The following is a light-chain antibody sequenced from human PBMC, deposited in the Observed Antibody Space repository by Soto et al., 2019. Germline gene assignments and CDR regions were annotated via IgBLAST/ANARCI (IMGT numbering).Light chain of an antibody. CDR2: EVS. CDR1: SSDIGDYAY. Sequence: QSVLTQPASVSGSPGQSITISCTGSSSDIGDYAYVSWYQQHPDKAPKLMIYEVSNRPSGVSNRFSGSKSGNTASLTISGLLAEDEADYYCRSYTSSNSILLGGGTK. CDR3: RSYTSSNSIL. J-gene: IGLJ3*02. V-gene: IGLV2-14*01.